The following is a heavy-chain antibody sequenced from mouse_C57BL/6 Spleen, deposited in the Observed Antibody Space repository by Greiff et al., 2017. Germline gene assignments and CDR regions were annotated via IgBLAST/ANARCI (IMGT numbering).Heavy chain of an antibody. Sequence: EVQLQESGPGLVKPSQSLSLTCSVTGYSITSGYFWNLIRQLPGNKLEWMGYISYDGSNNYNPSLKNRNSITRDTSKNQLFLKLNSMTTEDTATYYCAREDYAMDYWGQGTSVTVSS. CDR2: ISYDGSN. J-gene: IGHJ4*01. CDR3: AREDYAMDY. V-gene: IGHV3-6*01. CDR1: GYSITSGYF.